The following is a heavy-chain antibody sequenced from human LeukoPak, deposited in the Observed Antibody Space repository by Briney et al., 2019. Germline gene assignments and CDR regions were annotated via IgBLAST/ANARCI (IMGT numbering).Heavy chain of an antibody. D-gene: IGHD6-13*01. CDR1: GFTFSSYA. Sequence: AGGSPRLSCAASGFTFSSYAMSWVRQAPGKGLEWVSVISGSADNTYYADSVKGRFTISRDNSKNTLYLQMIILRAEDTAVYYCARAGWQQLTQIDYWGQGTLVTVSS. CDR2: ISGSADNT. V-gene: IGHV3-23*01. CDR3: ARAGWQQLTQIDY. J-gene: IGHJ4*02.